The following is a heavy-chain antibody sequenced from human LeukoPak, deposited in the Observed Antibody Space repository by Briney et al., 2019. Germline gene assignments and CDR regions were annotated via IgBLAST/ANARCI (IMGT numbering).Heavy chain of an antibody. V-gene: IGHV1-2*02. CDR1: GYTFTGYY. J-gene: IGHJ4*02. CDR2: INPNSGGT. D-gene: IGHD6-19*01. CDR3: ARGAEGYSSGWYDY. Sequence: ASVKVSSTASGYTFTGYYMHCVRQAPSHGLEWMGWINPNSGGTNYAQKFQGRVTMTRDTSISTAYMELSRLRSDDTAVYYCARGAEGYSSGWYDYWGQGTLVTVSS.